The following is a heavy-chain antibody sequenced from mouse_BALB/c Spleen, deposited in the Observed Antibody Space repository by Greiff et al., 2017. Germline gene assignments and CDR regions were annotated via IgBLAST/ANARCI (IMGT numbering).Heavy chain of an antibody. J-gene: IGHJ4*01. Sequence: LVKTGASVKISCKASGYSFTGYYMHWVKQSHGKSLEWIGYISCYNGATSYNQKFKGKATFTVDTSSSTAYMQFNSLTSEDSAVYYCARMDYRYDLHYAMDYWGQGTSVTVSS. CDR3: ARMDYRYDLHYAMDY. CDR1: GYSFTGYY. CDR2: ISCYNGAT. V-gene: IGHV1S34*01. D-gene: IGHD2-14*01.